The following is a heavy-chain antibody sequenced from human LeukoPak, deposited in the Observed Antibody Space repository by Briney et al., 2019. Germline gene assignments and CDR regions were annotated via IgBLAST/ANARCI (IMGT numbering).Heavy chain of an antibody. CDR2: IRYDGSNK. CDR1: GFTFSSYG. D-gene: IGHD6-13*01. J-gene: IGHJ4*02. V-gene: IGHV3-30*02. CDR3: AKKSSSSWPFDY. Sequence: PGGSLRLSCAASGFTFSSYGMHWVRQAPGKGLEWVAFIRYDGSNKYYADSVKGRFTISRDNSKNTLYLQMNSLRAEDTAVHYCAKKSSSSWPFDYWGQGTLVTVSS.